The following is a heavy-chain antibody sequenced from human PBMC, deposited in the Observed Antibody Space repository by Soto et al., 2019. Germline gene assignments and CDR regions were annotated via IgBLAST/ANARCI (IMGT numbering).Heavy chain of an antibody. J-gene: IGHJ3*02. V-gene: IGHV3-30-3*01. Sequence: GGSLRLSCAASGFTFSSYAMHWVRQAPGKGLEWVAVISYDGSNKYYADSVKGRFTISRDNSKNTLYLQMNSLRAEDTAVYYCARDYDSSGYGLGRAFDIWGQGTMVTVSS. D-gene: IGHD3-22*01. CDR1: GFTFSSYA. CDR3: ARDYDSSGYGLGRAFDI. CDR2: ISYDGSNK.